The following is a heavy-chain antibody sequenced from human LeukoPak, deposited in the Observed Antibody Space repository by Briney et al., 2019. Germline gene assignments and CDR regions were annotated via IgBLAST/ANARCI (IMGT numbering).Heavy chain of an antibody. Sequence: PSETLSLTCTVYGGSFSGYYWSWIRQPPGKGLEWIGEINHSGSTNYNPSLKSRVTISVDTSKNQFSLKLSSVTAADTAVYYCARVQRGITIFGVVTAGAFDIWGQGTMVTVSS. D-gene: IGHD3-3*01. CDR3: ARVQRGITIFGVVTAGAFDI. J-gene: IGHJ3*02. CDR1: GGSFSGYY. CDR2: INHSGST. V-gene: IGHV4-34*01.